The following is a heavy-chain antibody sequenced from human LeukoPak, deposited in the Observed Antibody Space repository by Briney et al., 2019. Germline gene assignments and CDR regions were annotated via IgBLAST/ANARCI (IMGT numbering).Heavy chain of an antibody. Sequence: GGSLRLSCAASGFTFSSYWMSWVRQAPGKGLEWVAVIWYDGSNKYYADSVKGRFTISRDNSKNTLYLQMNSLRAEDTAVYYCARDDIVVVPAAPYYYYYGMDVWGQGTTVTVSS. CDR3: ARDDIVVVPAAPYYYYYGMDV. V-gene: IGHV3-33*08. D-gene: IGHD2-2*01. CDR2: IWYDGSNK. CDR1: GFTFSSYW. J-gene: IGHJ6*02.